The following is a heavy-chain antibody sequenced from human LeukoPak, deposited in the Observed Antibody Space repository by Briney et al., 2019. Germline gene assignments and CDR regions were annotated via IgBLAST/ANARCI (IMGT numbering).Heavy chain of an antibody. CDR1: GGSISSSTYY. Sequence: PSETLSLTCTVSGGSISSSTYYWGWIRQPPGKGLEWIGTIYYSVNTYYNPSLKSRLTISIDTSKNQFSLKLSSLAATDTAVYYCARLRRSHADFSGQGTLVTVSS. CDR3: ARLRRSHADF. V-gene: IGHV4-39*01. CDR2: IYYSVNT. D-gene: IGHD6-13*01. J-gene: IGHJ4*02.